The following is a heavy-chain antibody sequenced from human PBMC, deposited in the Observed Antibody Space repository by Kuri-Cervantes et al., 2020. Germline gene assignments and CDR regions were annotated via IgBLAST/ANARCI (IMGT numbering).Heavy chain of an antibody. CDR3: ARLLRLQFGTELYYFDY. CDR2: ISWNSGSI. J-gene: IGHJ4*02. V-gene: IGHV3-9*01. CDR1: GFSFDDYG. Sequence: GGSLRLSCAASGFSFDDYGMHWVRQAPGKGLEWVSGISWNSGSIGYADSVKGRFTISRDNAKNSLYLQMNSLRAEDTAVYYCARLLRLQFGTELYYFDYWGQGTLVTVSS. D-gene: IGHD5-12*01.